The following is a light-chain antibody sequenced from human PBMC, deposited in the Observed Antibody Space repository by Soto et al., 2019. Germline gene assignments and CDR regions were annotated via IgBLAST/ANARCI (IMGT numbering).Light chain of an antibody. CDR1: SSNIGAGYD. V-gene: IGLV1-40*01. CDR3: QSYDISLHNYV. CDR2: GDN. Sequence: QSVVTQPPSVSGAPGQRITISCTGSSSNIGAGYDVHWYQQLPGTAPKLLIFGDNNRPSGVPDRFSGSKSGTSASLAITRLQAEDEADYYCQSYDISLHNYVFGTGTKLTVL. J-gene: IGLJ1*01.